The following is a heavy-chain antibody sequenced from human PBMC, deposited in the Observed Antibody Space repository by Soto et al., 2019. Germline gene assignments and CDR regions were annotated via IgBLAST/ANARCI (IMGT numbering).Heavy chain of an antibody. J-gene: IGHJ4*02. V-gene: IGHV4-34*01. D-gene: IGHD2-2*01. CDR3: ARAIGYCSSTNCYSSRHLRVAS. CDR1: GGSFSGYY. CDR2: INHSGTT. Sequence: QVQLQQWGAGLLKTSETLSLTSAVYGGSFSGYYWTWIRQTPGKGLEWIGEINHSGTTKYKPSLKSQVTISIDTAKNQFPLHVTTVTATDTAVYFCARAIGYCSSTNCYSSRHLRVASWGRGSLVTVSS.